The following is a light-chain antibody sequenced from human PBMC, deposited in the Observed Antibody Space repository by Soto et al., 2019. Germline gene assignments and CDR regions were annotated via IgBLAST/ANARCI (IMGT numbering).Light chain of an antibody. J-gene: IGKJ1*01. CDR3: QQYNKWPLT. CDR1: QSVSSN. Sequence: EIVMTQSPATLSVSRGERATLSCRASQSVSSNLAWYQQKPGQAPRLLIYGASTRATGIPARFSGSGSGTEFTLTISSLQSEDFAVYYCQQYNKWPLTFGQGTKVEIK. CDR2: GAS. V-gene: IGKV3-15*01.